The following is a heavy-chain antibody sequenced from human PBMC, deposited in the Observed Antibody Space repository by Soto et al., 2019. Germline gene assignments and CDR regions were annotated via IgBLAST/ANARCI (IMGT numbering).Heavy chain of an antibody. CDR2: INPNSGGT. V-gene: IGHV1-2*02. CDR3: ARVASRWIQLSGEFGY. Sequence: ASVKVSCKASGYTFTGYYMHWVRQAPGQGLEWMGWINPNSGGTNYAQKFQGRVTMTRDTSISTAYMELSRLRSDDTAVYYCARVASRWIQLSGEFGYWGQGTLVTVSS. D-gene: IGHD5-18*01. J-gene: IGHJ4*02. CDR1: GYTFTGYY.